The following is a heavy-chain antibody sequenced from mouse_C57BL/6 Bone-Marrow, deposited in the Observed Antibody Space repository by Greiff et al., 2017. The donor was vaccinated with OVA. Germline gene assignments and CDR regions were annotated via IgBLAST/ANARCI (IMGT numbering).Heavy chain of an antibody. CDR2: IDPETGGT. CDR3: TSSYSDYGGFDY. V-gene: IGHV1-15*01. Sequence: VQLQQSGAELVRPGASVTLSCKASGYTFTDYDMHWVKQTPVHGLEWIGAIDPETGGTAYNHKFKGKAILTADKSSSPSYMVLRNLTSEDSAVYYYTSSYSDYGGFDYWGQGTSLTVTS. D-gene: IGHD2-13*01. J-gene: IGHJ2*03. CDR1: GYTFTDYD.